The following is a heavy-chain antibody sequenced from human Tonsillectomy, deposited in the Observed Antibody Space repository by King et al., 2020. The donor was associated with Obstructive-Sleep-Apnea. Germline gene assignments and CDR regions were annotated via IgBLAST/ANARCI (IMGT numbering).Heavy chain of an antibody. V-gene: IGHV3-13*01. CDR1: GFTFSSYD. J-gene: IGHJ6*02. D-gene: IGHD4-17*01. CDR3: ARALPPTVTTSHYYYYYGMDV. CDR2: IGTAGDT. Sequence: VQLVESGGGLVQPGGSLRLSCAASGFTFSSYDMHWVRQTTGKGLEWVSTIGTAGDTYYPGSVKGRFTISRENAKNSLYLQMNSLRVGDTAVYYCARALPPTVTTSHYYYYYGMDVWDQGTTVTVSS.